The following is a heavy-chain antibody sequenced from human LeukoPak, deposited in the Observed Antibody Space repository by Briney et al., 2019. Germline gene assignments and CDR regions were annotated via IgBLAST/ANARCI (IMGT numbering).Heavy chain of an antibody. D-gene: IGHD6-19*01. CDR1: GFSFSDNY. V-gene: IGHV3-11*05. CDR2: ISNSGSYT. J-gene: IGHJ4*02. Sequence: PGGSLRLSCAASGFSFSDNYMSWIRQAPGKGLEWVSYISNSGSYTNYPDSVKGRFTISRDNAKNSLYLQMNSLRDEDTAVYYCARARGAGPGGHFDYWGQGTLVTVSS. CDR3: ARARGAGPGGHFDY.